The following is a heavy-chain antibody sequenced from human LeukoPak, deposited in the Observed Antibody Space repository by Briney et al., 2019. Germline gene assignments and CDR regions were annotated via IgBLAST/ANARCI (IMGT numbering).Heavy chain of an antibody. J-gene: IGHJ3*02. CDR1: GYTFTDYY. D-gene: IGHD6-19*01. CDR3: ARDQVSGQWLVKSRGAFDI. Sequence: ASVKVSCKADGYTFTDYYIHWVRQAPGQGLEWMGWINPDSGGTDFAQKFQGRVTMSRDTSITTVYMELSNLKSDDAAVYYCARDQVSGQWLVKSRGAFDIWGQGAMVTVSS. CDR2: INPDSGGT. V-gene: IGHV1-2*02.